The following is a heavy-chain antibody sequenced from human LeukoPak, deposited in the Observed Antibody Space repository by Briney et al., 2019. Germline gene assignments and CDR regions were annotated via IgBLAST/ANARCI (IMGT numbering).Heavy chain of an antibody. D-gene: IGHD7-27*01. J-gene: IGHJ5*02. CDR3: ARGTKLGNWFDP. CDR2: INHSGST. V-gene: IGHV4-34*01. Sequence: SQTLSLTCAVYGGSFSGYYWSWIRQPPGKGLEWIGEINHSGSTNYNPSLKSRVTISVDTSKNQFSLKLSSVTAADTAVYYCARGTKLGNWFDPWGQGTLVTVSS. CDR1: GGSFSGYY.